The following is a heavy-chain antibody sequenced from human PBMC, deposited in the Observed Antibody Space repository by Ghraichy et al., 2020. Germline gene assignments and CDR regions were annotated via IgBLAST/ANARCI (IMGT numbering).Heavy chain of an antibody. CDR2: INDEGTST. J-gene: IGHJ4*02. D-gene: IGHD3-10*01. CDR3: ARGLRGSTGFGDY. Sequence: GESLNISCAASGFTFSNYWIHWVCQAPGKGLVWVSCINDEGTSTSYADSLQGRFTIFRDNAKNTLFLQINSLRAEDSAVYYCARGLRGSTGFGDYWGQGTLVTVSS. V-gene: IGHV3-74*01. CDR1: GFTFSNYW.